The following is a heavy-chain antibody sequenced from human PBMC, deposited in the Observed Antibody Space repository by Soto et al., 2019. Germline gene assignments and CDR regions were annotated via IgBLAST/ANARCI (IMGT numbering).Heavy chain of an antibody. Sequence: SETLSLTCTVSGDSVSKYYWNWIRQPAGKGLEWIGRIHSTRSPDYNPSLKSRVTLSVDTSKNQFSLKLSLTSVTAADTAVYYCARSQAYGDYANLDTWGQGTMVTVYS. CDR1: GDSVSKYY. V-gene: IGHV4-4*07. J-gene: IGHJ5*02. D-gene: IGHD4-17*01. CDR2: IHSTRSP. CDR3: ARSQAYGDYANLDT.